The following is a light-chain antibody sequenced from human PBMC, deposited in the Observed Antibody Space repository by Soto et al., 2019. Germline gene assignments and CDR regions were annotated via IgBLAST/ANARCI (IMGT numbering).Light chain of an antibody. CDR1: QSVSSTY. V-gene: IGKV3-20*01. J-gene: IGKJ1*01. CDR2: GAS. Sequence: EIVLTQSPGTLSLFPGERATFSCRASQSVSSTYLAWYQQKPGQAPRLLIYGASSRATGISDRFSGSGSGTDFTLTISRLEPEDSAVYYCQQYGSSPRTFVQGTKVEI. CDR3: QQYGSSPRT.